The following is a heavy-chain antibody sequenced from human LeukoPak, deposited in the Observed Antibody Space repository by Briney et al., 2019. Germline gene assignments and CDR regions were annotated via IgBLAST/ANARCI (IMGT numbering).Heavy chain of an antibody. CDR1: GYTLTELS. CDR2: FDPEDGET. J-gene: IGHJ4*02. CDR3: ATEVVAAAGRPNYFDY. V-gene: IGHV1-24*01. D-gene: IGHD6-13*01. Sequence: ASVKVSCKVSGYTLTELSMHWVRQAPGKGLEWMGGFDPEDGETIYAQKFQGRVTMTEDTSTDTAYMELSSLRSEDTAVYYCATEVVAAAGRPNYFDYWGQGTLVTSPQ.